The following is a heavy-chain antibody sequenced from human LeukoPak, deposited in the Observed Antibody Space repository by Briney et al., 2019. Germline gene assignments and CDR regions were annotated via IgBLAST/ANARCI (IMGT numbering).Heavy chain of an antibody. Sequence: SVKVSCKASGGTFSSYAISWVRQAPGQGLEWMGGIIPIFGTANYAQKFQGRVTITTDESTSTAYMELSSLRSADTAVYYCARWAPNGNFFGVADSGFDPWGQGTLVTVSS. J-gene: IGHJ5*02. D-gene: IGHD3-3*01. V-gene: IGHV1-69*05. CDR3: ARWAPNGNFFGVADSGFDP. CDR2: IIPIFGTA. CDR1: GGTFSSYA.